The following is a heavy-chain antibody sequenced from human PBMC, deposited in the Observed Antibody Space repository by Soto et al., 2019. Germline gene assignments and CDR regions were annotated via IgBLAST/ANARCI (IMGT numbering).Heavy chain of an antibody. CDR2: IHYTGSS. J-gene: IGHJ5*02. CDR1: SGSISGYF. CDR3: AKVGRIAAAGTWFDP. Sequence: SETLSLTCTVSSGSISGYFWSWIRQPPGKELELIAYIHYTGSSYYNPSLKSRVTISIDASKNQFSLKLSSVGDADTAVYYCAKVGRIAAAGTWFDPRGQGTRVTASS. D-gene: IGHD6-13*01. V-gene: IGHV4-59*01.